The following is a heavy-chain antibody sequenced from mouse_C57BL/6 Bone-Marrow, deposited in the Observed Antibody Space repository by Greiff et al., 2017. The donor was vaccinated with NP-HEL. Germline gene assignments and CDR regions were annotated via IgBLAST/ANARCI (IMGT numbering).Heavy chain of an antibody. D-gene: IGHD2-5*01. CDR3: TRHYSNYEGY. CDR2: IDPETGGT. V-gene: IGHV1-15*01. CDR1: GYTFTDYE. Sequence: QVQLQQSGAELVRPGASVTLSCKASGYTFTDYEMHWVKQTPVHGLEWIGAIDPETGGTAYNQKFKGKAILTADKSSSTAYMELRSLTSEDSAVYYCTRHYSNYEGYWGQGTTLTVSS. J-gene: IGHJ2*01.